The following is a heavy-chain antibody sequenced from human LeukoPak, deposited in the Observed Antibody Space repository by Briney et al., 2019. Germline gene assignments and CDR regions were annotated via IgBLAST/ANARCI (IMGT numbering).Heavy chain of an antibody. CDR2: IYYTGST. CDR3: AREAAAGRSPFDY. V-gene: IGHV4-59*01. D-gene: IGHD6-13*01. J-gene: IGHJ4*02. CDR1: GGSINEYY. Sequence: SETLSLTCTVSGGSINEYYWSWIRQPPGKGLEWIGYIYYTGSTNYNPSLKRRVTISVDTSQNQFSLKVNSVTAADTAVYYCAREAAAGRSPFDYWGQGTLVTVSS.